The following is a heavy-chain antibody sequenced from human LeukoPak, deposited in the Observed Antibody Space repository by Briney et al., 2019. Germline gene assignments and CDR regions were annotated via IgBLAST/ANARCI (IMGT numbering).Heavy chain of an antibody. Sequence: SETLSLTCTVSGGSIGSSSYYWGWIRQPPGKGLEWIGSIYYSGSTYYNPSLKSRVTISVDTSKNQFSLKLSSVTAADTAVYYCARDPSGLPGYSSSWYFGWFDPWGQGTLVTVSS. CDR3: ARDPSGLPGYSSSWYFGWFDP. J-gene: IGHJ5*02. V-gene: IGHV4-39*07. CDR2: IYYSGST. CDR1: GGSIGSSSYY. D-gene: IGHD6-13*01.